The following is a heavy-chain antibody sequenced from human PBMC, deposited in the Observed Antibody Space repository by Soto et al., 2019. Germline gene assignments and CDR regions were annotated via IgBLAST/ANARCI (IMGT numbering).Heavy chain of an antibody. V-gene: IGHV3-20*04. J-gene: IGHJ4*02. D-gene: IGHD5-18*01. CDR1: GFTFDDYG. CDR3: AGLDTSMVKTPGY. Sequence: GGSLRLSCAASGFTFDDYGMSWVRQAPGKGLEWVSGINWNGGSTGYADSVKGRFTISRDNAKNSLYLQMNSLRAEDTAVYYCAGLDTSMVKTPGYWGQGTLVTVSS. CDR2: INWNGGST.